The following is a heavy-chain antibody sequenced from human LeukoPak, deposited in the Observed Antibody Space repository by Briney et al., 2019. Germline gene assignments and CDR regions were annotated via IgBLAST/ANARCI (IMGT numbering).Heavy chain of an antibody. D-gene: IGHD2-15*01. CDR1: GFTISCNP. V-gene: IGHV3-23*01. Sequence: PGGSLRLACAASGFTISCNPMTWVRQAPGKGLEWVSSISGGGGNTYYADSVKGRFTISSDNSKNTLYLQMNSLRAEDTAIYYCTEGGGGGSYSPVDFWGQGTLVTVSS. CDR2: ISGGGGNT. CDR3: TEGGGGGSYSPVDF. J-gene: IGHJ4*02.